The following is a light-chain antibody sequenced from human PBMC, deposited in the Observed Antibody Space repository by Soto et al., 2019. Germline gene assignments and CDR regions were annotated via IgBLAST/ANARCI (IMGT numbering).Light chain of an antibody. CDR3: QQSYSSPPT. Sequence: MTSTPYSLSASVGHTSTITRRASQSVSLFLMWYHQKPGKAPTLLIYAASTIQSGVPSRFSGSGSGPDFTLTIASLRPEDSATYYCQQSYSSPPTFGQG. CDR2: AAS. J-gene: IGKJ1*01. V-gene: IGKV1-39*01. CDR1: QSVSLF.